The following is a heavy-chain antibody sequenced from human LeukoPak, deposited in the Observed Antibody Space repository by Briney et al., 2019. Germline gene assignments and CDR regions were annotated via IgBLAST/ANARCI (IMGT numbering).Heavy chain of an antibody. V-gene: IGHV4-39*07. D-gene: IGHD3-10*01. Sequence: SETLSLTCTVSGGSISSSSYYWGWIRQPPGKGLEWIGSIYYSGSTYYNPSLKSRVTISVDTSKNQFSLKLSSVTAADTAVYYCARGPVGSGELSPHPPFDYWGQGTLVTVSS. J-gene: IGHJ4*02. CDR2: IYYSGST. CDR3: ARGPVGSGELSPHPPFDY. CDR1: GGSISSSSYY.